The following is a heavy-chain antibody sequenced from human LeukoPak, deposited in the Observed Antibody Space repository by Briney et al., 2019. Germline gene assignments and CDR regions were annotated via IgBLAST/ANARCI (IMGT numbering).Heavy chain of an antibody. D-gene: IGHD4-17*01. V-gene: IGHV4-4*02. Sequence: PSETLSLTCAVSGGSISSSNWWSWVRQPPGKGLEWIGEIYHSGSTNYNPSLKSRVTISVDKSKNQFSLKLSSVTAADTAVYYCARDQGPEGYGDYGFGSGDYWGQGTLVTVSS. CDR2: IYHSGST. J-gene: IGHJ4*02. CDR1: GGSISSSNW. CDR3: ARDQGPEGYGDYGFGSGDY.